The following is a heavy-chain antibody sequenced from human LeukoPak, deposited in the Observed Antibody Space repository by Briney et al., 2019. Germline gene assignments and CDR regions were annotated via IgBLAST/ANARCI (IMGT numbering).Heavy chain of an antibody. CDR1: GGSFSGYY. D-gene: IGHD5-24*01. V-gene: IGHV4-34*01. J-gene: IGHJ6*03. CDR3: ARGKRDGYNYYYYMDV. CDR2: INHSGST. Sequence: PSETLSLTCAVYGGSFSGYYWSWIRQPPGKGLEWIGEINHSGSTNYNPSLKSRVTISVDTSKNQFSLKLSSVTAADTAVYYCARGKRDGYNYYYYMDVWGKGTTVTVSS.